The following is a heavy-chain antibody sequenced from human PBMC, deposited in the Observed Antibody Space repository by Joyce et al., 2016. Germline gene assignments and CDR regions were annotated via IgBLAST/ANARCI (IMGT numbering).Heavy chain of an antibody. D-gene: IGHD3-22*01. Sequence: QVQLVQSGAAVKKPGASVKFSCKASGFTFTQYGFTWVRQTPGQGLEWMGWVSGFNGNANYAQKCQDRVTMTTDTSTNTVFMELRRLTSDDTAVYYCSRDHYSSPSYWGQGTLVTVSS. CDR2: VSGFNGNA. J-gene: IGHJ4*02. V-gene: IGHV1-18*01. CDR1: GFTFTQYG. CDR3: SRDHYSSPSY.